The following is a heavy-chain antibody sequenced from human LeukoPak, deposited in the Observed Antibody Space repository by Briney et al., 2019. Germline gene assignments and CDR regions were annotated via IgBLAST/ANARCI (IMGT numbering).Heavy chain of an antibody. J-gene: IGHJ4*02. CDR3: AKDTLRGGGPIWY. D-gene: IGHD2-21*01. CDR1: GFTFSHYA. CDR2: ISYDGSNK. V-gene: IGHV3-30-3*01. Sequence: GGSLRLSCAASGFTFSHYAIHWVRQAPGKGLEWVAVISYDGSNKLYADSVKGRFTLSRDNSKNTLSLQMNSLRAEDTAVYYCAKDTLRGGGPIWYWGQGTLVTVSS.